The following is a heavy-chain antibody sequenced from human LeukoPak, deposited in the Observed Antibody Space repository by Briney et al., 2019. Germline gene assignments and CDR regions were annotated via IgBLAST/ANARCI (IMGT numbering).Heavy chain of an antibody. CDR1: GASISSSSYY. V-gene: IGHV4-39*07. CDR3: ARASSSAYNWFDP. CDR2: IYYSGTT. J-gene: IGHJ5*02. Sequence: SETLSLTCTVSGASISSSSYYWGWNRQPPGKGLEWIGSIYYSGTTDYNPSLKSRVTISVDTSKDQFSLKLSSVTAADTAVYYCARASSSAYNWFDPWGQGTLVTVSS. D-gene: IGHD6-19*01.